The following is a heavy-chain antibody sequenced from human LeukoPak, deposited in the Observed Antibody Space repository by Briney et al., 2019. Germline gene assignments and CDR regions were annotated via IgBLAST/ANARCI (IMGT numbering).Heavy chain of an antibody. V-gene: IGHV3-21*01. Sequence: GGSLRLSCAASGFTFSSYSMNWVRQAPGKGLEWVSSISSSSSYIYYADSVKGRFTISRDNAKNSLYLQMNSLRAEDTAVYYCARALPVYYDSSGSFGYWGQGTLVTVSS. D-gene: IGHD3-22*01. CDR1: GFTFSSYS. CDR3: ARALPVYYDSSGSFGY. CDR2: ISSSSSYI. J-gene: IGHJ4*02.